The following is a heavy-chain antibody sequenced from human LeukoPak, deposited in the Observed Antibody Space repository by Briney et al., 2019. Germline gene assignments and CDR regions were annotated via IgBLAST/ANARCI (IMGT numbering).Heavy chain of an antibody. D-gene: IGHD5-18*01. CDR2: INPNSGGT. J-gene: IGHJ4*02. V-gene: IGHV1-2*02. CDR3: ARDARSGYSYGPKVDY. CDR1: GYTFTGYY. Sequence: GASVKVSSKASGYTFTGYYMHWVRQAPGQGLEWMGWINPNSGGTNYAQKFQGRVTMTRDTSISTAYMELSRLRSDDTAVYYCARDARSGYSYGPKVDYWGQGTLVTVSS.